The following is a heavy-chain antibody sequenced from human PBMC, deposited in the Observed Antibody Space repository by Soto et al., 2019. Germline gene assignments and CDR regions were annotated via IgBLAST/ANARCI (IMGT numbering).Heavy chain of an antibody. D-gene: IGHD6-6*01. V-gene: IGHV3-64*01. Sequence: GGSLRLSCAASGFTFSSYAMHWVRQAPGKGLEYVSAISSNGGSTYYANSVKGRFTISRDNSKNTLHLQMGSLRAEDMAVYYCARDALYSSSSLDVGSYFDYWGQGTLVTVSS. CDR2: ISSNGGST. J-gene: IGHJ4*02. CDR1: GFTFSSYA. CDR3: ARDALYSSSSLDVGSYFDY.